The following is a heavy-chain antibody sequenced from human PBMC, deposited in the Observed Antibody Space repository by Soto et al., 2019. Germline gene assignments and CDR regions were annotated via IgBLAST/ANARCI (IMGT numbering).Heavy chain of an antibody. CDR1: GGSVRSINQY. CDR2: ISYSGST. CDR3: ARDLVVPAGTYYYAIHV. Sequence: SETLSLTCTVSGGSVRSINQYWNWIRQPPGKGLEWIGYISYSGSTSYNPSLKSRVTISRDTSKNQFSLKMSSVTAADTAVYYCARDLVVPAGTYYYAIHVWGQGTTVTVSS. D-gene: IGHD2-2*01. V-gene: IGHV4-61*01. J-gene: IGHJ6*02.